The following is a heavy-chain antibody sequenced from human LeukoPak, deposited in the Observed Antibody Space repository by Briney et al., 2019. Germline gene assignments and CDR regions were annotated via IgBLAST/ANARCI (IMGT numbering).Heavy chain of an antibody. D-gene: IGHD3-10*01. CDR2: INHSGST. CDR1: GGSFSRYY. Sequence: PSEPQSLTCAVYGGSFSRYYWRWIRQPPGKGLEWIGEINHSGSTNYNPSLKSRVTISVDTSKNQFSLKLSSVTAADTAVYYCARVSGFYYYGSGTANYYYYGMDVWGQGTTVTVSS. J-gene: IGHJ6*02. CDR3: ARVSGFYYYGSGTANYYYYGMDV. V-gene: IGHV4-34*01.